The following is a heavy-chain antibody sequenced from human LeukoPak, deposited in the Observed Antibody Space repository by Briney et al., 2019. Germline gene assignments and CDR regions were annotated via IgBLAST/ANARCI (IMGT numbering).Heavy chain of an antibody. J-gene: IGHJ4*02. CDR2: ISSSGSPI. CDR3: AGDAVRGGEFDH. CDR1: GFTFSSYE. Sequence: GGSLRLSCAASGFTFSSYEMNWVRQAPGKGLEWVSYISSSGSPIYYADTVKGRFAISRDNAKNSLYLQMNSLRAEDTAVYYCAGDAVRGGEFDHWGQGTLVTVSS. V-gene: IGHV3-48*03. D-gene: IGHD7-27*01.